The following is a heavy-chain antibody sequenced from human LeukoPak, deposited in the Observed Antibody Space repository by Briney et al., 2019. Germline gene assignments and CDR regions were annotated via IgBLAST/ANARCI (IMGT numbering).Heavy chain of an antibody. J-gene: IGHJ4*02. CDR2: IKSKTDGGTT. V-gene: IGHV3-15*01. CDR1: GFTFSNAW. CDR3: TTDSVVVVITTPDY. Sequence: KPGGSLRLSCAASGFTFSNAWMSWVRQAPGKGLEWVGRIKSKTDGGTTDYAAPVKGRFTISRDDSKNTLYLQMNSLKTEDTAVYYCTTDSVVVVITTPDYWGQGTLVTVSS. D-gene: IGHD3-22*01.